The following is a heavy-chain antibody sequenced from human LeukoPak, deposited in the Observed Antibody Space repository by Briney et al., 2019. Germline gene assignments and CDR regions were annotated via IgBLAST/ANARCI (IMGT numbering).Heavy chain of an antibody. CDR1: GGSVSSGSYY. CDR2: IYYSGST. J-gene: IGHJ4*02. Sequence: SETLSLTCTVSGGSVSSGSYYWSWIRQPPGKGLEWIGYIYYSGSTNYNPSLKSRVTISVDTSKNQFSLKLSSVTAADTAVYYCARDVRYCSSTSCLITDYWGQGTPVTVSS. D-gene: IGHD2-2*01. CDR3: ARDVRYCSSTSCLITDY. V-gene: IGHV4-61*01.